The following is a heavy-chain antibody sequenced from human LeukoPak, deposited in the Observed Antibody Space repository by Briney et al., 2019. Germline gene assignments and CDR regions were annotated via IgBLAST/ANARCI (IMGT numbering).Heavy chain of an antibody. CDR3: ARGFYDYVWGELDY. J-gene: IGHJ4*02. Sequence: QSGGSLRLSCAASGFTFDDYGMSWVRQAPGKGLEWVSAISGSGGSTYYADSVKGRFTISRDNSKNTLYLQMNSLRAEDTATYYCARGFYDYVWGELDYWGQGTLVTVSS. V-gene: IGHV3-23*01. CDR2: ISGSGGST. CDR1: GFTFDDYG. D-gene: IGHD3-16*01.